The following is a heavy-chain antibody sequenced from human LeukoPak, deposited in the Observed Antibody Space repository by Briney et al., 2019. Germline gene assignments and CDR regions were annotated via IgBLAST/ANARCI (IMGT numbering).Heavy chain of an antibody. V-gene: IGHV3-23*01. D-gene: IGHD2-2*01. Sequence: GGSLRLSCAASGFTFSSYVMNWVRQAPGKGLEWGSAISGSGVSTSYADSVKGRFTISRDSSKNTLYLHMNSLRAEDTAIYFCAKDPANQLLYPAHFSHWGQGTLVTVSS. CDR3: AKDPANQLLYPAHFSH. J-gene: IGHJ1*01. CDR2: ISGSGVST. CDR1: GFTFSSYV.